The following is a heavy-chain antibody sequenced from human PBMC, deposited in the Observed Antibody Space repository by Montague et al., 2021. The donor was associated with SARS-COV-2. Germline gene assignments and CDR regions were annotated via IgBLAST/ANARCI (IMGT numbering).Heavy chain of an antibody. CDR3: ARPRPGGPNNWFDT. V-gene: IGHV4-39*01. CDR1: GGPFSSTSFY. CDR2: FYYNGIT. D-gene: IGHD6-6*01. J-gene: IGHJ5*02. Sequence: SETLSLTCSVSGGPFSSTSFYWGWIRQSPGKGLEWVANFYYNGITYYNPSLRSRVTLSVDPSTNQFFLKLTSVTAAGTAVYYCARPRPGGPNNWFDTWGQGILVTVSS.